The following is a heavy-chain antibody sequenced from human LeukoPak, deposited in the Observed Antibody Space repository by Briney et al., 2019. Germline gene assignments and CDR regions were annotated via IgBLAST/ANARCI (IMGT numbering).Heavy chain of an antibody. Sequence: GGSLRLSCAASGFTFRDRYMGWVRQAPGKGLAWVSYISSSSHYTNYEASVRGRFIISRDNSRDSLYPQMNSLRVGDTAIYYCVTETTEGAKDYWGQGTLVTVSS. J-gene: IGHJ4*02. CDR3: VTETTEGAKDY. V-gene: IGHV3-11*05. D-gene: IGHD1-14*01. CDR2: ISSSSHYT. CDR1: GFTFRDRY.